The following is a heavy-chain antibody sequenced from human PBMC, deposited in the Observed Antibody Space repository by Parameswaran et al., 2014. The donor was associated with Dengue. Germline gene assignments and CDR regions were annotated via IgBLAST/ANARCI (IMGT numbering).Heavy chain of an antibody. CDR3: AKDINSYCRGDCHDD. CDR2: IRHDGSNK. V-gene: IGHV3-30*02. J-gene: IGHJ4*02. CDR1: GFTFSKYG. Sequence: QAGGSLRLSCAASGFTFSKYGMHWVRQAPGKGLEWVAFIRHDGSNKYYADSVKGRFTISRDNSKNTLYLQMNSLRPEDTAVYYCAKDINSYCRGDCHDDWGQGXPVTVSS. D-gene: IGHD2-21*02.